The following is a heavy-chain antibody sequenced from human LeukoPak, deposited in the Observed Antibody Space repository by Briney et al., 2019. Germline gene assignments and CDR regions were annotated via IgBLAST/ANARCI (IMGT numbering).Heavy chain of an antibody. Sequence: SXXVSCKASGYTFTSYDINWVRQATGQGHEWMGWMNPNSGNTGYAQKFRGRVSITRNTSISTAYMELSSLVSEDTAVYYCARLGELSSDDYWGQGALVTVSS. CDR1: GYTFTSYD. CDR3: ARLGELSSDDY. J-gene: IGHJ4*02. CDR2: MNPNSGNT. V-gene: IGHV1-8*03. D-gene: IGHD3-16*02.